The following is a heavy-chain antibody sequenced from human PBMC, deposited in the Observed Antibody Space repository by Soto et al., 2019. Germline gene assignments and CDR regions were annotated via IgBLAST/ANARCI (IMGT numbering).Heavy chain of an antibody. D-gene: IGHD6-13*01. CDR2: IYSSGST. CDR3: ARQTTYSSSWFDY. Sequence: SETLSLTCTVSGGSIINYYWTWIRQPAGKGLEWVGRIYSSGSTSYNPSLKSRLTMSVDTSKNQFSLKLTSVTAADTALYDCARQTTYSSSWFDYWGHGTLVTVSS. J-gene: IGHJ5*01. V-gene: IGHV4-4*07. CDR1: GGSIINYY.